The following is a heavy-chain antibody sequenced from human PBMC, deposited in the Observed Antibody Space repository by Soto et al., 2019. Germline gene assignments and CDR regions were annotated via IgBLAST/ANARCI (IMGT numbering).Heavy chain of an antibody. CDR1: GFTFSSYG. J-gene: IGHJ6*02. CDR3: AKDLRIVVVVAAPYYGMDV. CDR2: ISYDGSNK. V-gene: IGHV3-30*18. Sequence: GGSLRLSCAASGFTFSSYGMHWVRQAPGKGLEWVAVISYDGSNKYYADSVKGRFTISRDNSKNTLYLQMNSLRAEDTAVYYCAKDLRIVVVVAAPYYGMDVWGQGTTVTVSS. D-gene: IGHD2-15*01.